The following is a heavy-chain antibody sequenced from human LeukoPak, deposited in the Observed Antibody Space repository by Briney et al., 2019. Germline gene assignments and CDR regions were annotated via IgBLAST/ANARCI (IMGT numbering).Heavy chain of an antibody. CDR2: ISYDGTNK. J-gene: IGHJ4*02. CDR1: GFTLSTYA. V-gene: IGHV3-30-3*01. D-gene: IGHD3-22*01. CDR3: ARGRYYDSSGYPSY. Sequence: PGGSLRLSCAASGFTLSTYAMHWVRQAPGKGLEWVALISYDGTNKYYPDSVKGQFTISRDNSKNTLYLQMNTLRPEDTAMYYCARGRYYDSSGYPSYWGQGTLVTVSS.